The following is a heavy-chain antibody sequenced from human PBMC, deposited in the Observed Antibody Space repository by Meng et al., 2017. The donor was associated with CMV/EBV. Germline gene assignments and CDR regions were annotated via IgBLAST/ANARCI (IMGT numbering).Heavy chain of an antibody. CDR3: ARVAEGYYYDSSGYRPPFDY. CDR1: GGSFSGYY. V-gene: IGHV4-34*01. Sequence: SQTLSLTCAVYGGSFSGYYWSWIRQPPGKGLEWIGEINHSGSTNYNPSLKSRVTISVDTSKNQFSLKLSSVTAADTAVYYCARVAEGYYYDSSGYRPPFDYWCQGTLVTVSS. D-gene: IGHD3-22*01. J-gene: IGHJ4*02. CDR2: INHSGST.